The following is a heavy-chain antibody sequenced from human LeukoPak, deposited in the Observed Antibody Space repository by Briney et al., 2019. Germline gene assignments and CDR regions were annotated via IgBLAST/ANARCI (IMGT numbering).Heavy chain of an antibody. J-gene: IGHJ4*02. CDR3: ARGGQLLLPGYYFDY. V-gene: IGHV3-7*01. CDR1: GFTFSNYW. D-gene: IGHD2-2*01. CDR2: IKPDGSEK. Sequence: PGGSLRLSCEASGFTFSNYWMSWVRQAPGKGLEWVANIKPDGSEKYYVDSVKGRFTISRDNAKNSLYLQMNSLRAEDTAVYYCARGGQLLLPGYYFDYWGQGTLVTVSS.